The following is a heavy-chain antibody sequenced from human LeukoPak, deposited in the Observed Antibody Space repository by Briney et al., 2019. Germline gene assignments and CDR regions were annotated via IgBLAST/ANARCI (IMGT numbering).Heavy chain of an antibody. D-gene: IGHD3-22*01. CDR3: ARGGYYDSSGYYLLDY. CDR2: INHSGST. CDR1: GGSFSGYY. J-gene: IGHJ4*02. Sequence: SETLSLTCAVYGGSFSGYYWSWIRQPPGKGLEWIGEINHSGSTNYNPSLKSRVTISVDTSKNQFSLKPSSVTAADTAVYYSARGGYYDSSGYYLLDYWGQGTLVTVSS. V-gene: IGHV4-34*01.